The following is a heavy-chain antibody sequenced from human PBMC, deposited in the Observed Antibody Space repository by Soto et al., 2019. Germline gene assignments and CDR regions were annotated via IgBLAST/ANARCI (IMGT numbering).Heavy chain of an antibody. V-gene: IGHV3-64D*06. Sequence: GGSLRLSCSASGFTFSIYAMHWVRQAPGKGLEYVSSISTNGGSTHYADSVKGRFTISRDNSKNTQYLQMSSLRADDTAVYYCVKGEYYSDSSGYYPFDYWGQGTLVTVSS. D-gene: IGHD3-22*01. CDR3: VKGEYYSDSSGYYPFDY. CDR2: ISTNGGST. J-gene: IGHJ4*02. CDR1: GFTFSIYA.